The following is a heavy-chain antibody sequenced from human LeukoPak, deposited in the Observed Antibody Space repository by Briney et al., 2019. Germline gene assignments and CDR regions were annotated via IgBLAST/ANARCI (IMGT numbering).Heavy chain of an antibody. D-gene: IGHD4-17*01. CDR2: ITSSGTR. J-gene: IGHJ4*02. CDR1: GFTLTDHY. CDR3: ARDPDYGDPY. V-gene: IGHV3-11*01. Sequence: GGSLRLSCTVSGFTLTDHYMSWFRQSPGRGLEWISWITSSGTRDYADSVKGRFTISRDNTKNSVYLQMTSRRPDDTAVYYCARDPDYGDPYWGQGTLVTVSS.